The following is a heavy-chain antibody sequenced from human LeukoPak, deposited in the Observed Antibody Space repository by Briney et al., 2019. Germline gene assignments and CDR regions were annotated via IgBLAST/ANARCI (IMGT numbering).Heavy chain of an antibody. CDR2: ISSSGSTI. CDR1: GFTFSDYY. D-gene: IGHD3-3*01. J-gene: IGHJ4*02. Sequence: GGSLRLSCAASGFTFSDYYMSWIRQAPGKGLEWVSYISSSGSTIYYADSVKGRFTISRDNAKNSLYLQMNSLRAEDTAVYYCARSSRHRYYDFWSGYPPFDYWGQGTLVTVSS. CDR3: ARSSRHRYYDFWSGYPPFDY. V-gene: IGHV3-11*04.